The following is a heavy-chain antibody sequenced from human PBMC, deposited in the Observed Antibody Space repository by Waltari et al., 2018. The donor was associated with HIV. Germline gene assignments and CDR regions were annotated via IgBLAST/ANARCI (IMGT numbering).Heavy chain of an antibody. J-gene: IGHJ6*02. Sequence: QVQLVESGGGVVQPGRSLRLSCAASGFTFSSYSLHWVRQAPGNVGGRVAVISYDGSNKYYADSVKGRFTISRDNSKNTLTLQMNSLRAEDTALYYCARAMSGDYVVYYHGMDVWGQGTTVTVSS. CDR2: ISYDGSNK. CDR1: GFTFSSYS. CDR3: ARAMSGDYVVYYHGMDV. D-gene: IGHD4-17*01. V-gene: IGHV3-30-3*01.